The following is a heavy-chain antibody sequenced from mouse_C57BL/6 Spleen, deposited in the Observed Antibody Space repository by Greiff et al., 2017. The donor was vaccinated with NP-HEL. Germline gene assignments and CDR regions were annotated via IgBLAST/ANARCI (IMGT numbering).Heavy chain of an antibody. CDR2: IHPNSGST. CDR3: AREGGPYYSKKRAYYFDY. J-gene: IGHJ2*01. D-gene: IGHD2-5*01. Sequence: QVQLQQSGAELVKPGASVKLSCKASGYTFTSYWMHWVKQRPGQGLEWIGMIHPNSGSTNYNEKFKSKATLTVDKSSSTAYMQLSSLTSEDSAVYYCAREGGPYYSKKRAYYFDYWGQGTTLTVSS. CDR1: GYTFTSYW. V-gene: IGHV1-64*01.